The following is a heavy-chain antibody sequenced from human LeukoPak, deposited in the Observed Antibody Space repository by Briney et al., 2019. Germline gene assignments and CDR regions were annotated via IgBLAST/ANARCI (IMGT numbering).Heavy chain of an antibody. V-gene: IGHV4-59*08. J-gene: IGHJ6*02. Sequence: PSETLSLTCTVSGGSISSYYWSWIRQPPGKGLEWIGYIYYSGSTTYKPSLKSRVTMSVDTSKNQFSLKLSSVTAADTAVYYCARQGNYYYYGLDVWGQGTTVTVSS. CDR3: ARQGNYYYYGLDV. CDR2: IYYSGST. CDR1: GGSISSYY.